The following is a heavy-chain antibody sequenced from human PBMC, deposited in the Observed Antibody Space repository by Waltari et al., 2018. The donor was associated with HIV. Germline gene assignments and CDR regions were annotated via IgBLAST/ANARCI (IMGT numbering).Heavy chain of an antibody. J-gene: IGHJ4*02. CDR3: ARGSIDFDS. CDR1: GGYFPDHY. V-gene: IGHV4-34*01. Sequence: QVRLQQWGAGLLEPSETLSLTCAVYGGYFPDHYYNWIRQSPGGGLEWIGEINHVGSVKYNLSFKSRVTMSVDKAKNQISLMLKSVTAADTAIYFCARGSIDFDSWGQGTLVSVSS. CDR2: INHVGSV.